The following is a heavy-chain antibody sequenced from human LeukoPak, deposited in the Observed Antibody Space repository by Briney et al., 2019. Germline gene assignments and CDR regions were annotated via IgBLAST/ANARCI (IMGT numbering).Heavy chain of an antibody. CDR1: GFTFSSYA. Sequence: GGSLRLSCAASGFTFSSYAMSWVRQAPGKGLEWVSAISDSGGNTYYADSVKGRFTISRDNSKNTLYLQMNSLRAEDTAVYYCAKDLGYPGYFDYWGQGTLVTVSS. CDR3: AKDLGYPGYFDY. D-gene: IGHD5-18*01. V-gene: IGHV3-23*01. J-gene: IGHJ4*02. CDR2: ISDSGGNT.